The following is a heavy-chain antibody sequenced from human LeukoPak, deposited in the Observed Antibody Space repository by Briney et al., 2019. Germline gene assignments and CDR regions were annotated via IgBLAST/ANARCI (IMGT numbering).Heavy chain of an antibody. CDR3: TKRGTAADTSDY. CDR1: GFTFSDSP. Sequence: PGGSLRLSCAASGFTFSDSPMHWVRQASGKGLEWVGRIRNKANNYATTYDASVKGRFTISRDGSKNMAYLQMNSLKTEDTAVYYCTKRGTAADTSDYWGQGTLVTVSS. CDR2: IRNKANNYAT. D-gene: IGHD6-13*01. V-gene: IGHV3-73*01. J-gene: IGHJ4*02.